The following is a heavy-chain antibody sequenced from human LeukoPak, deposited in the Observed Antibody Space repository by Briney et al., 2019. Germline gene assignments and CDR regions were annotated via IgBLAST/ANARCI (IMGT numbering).Heavy chain of an antibody. CDR2: SNHSGST. CDR3: ARSEVGATTTFDY. CDR1: GGSFSGYY. J-gene: IGHJ4*02. Sequence: SETLSLTCAVYGGSFSGYYWSWIRQPPGKGLEWIGESNHSGSTNYNPSLKSRVTISVDTSKNQFSLKLSSVTAADTAVYYCARSEVGATTTFDYWGQGTLVTVSS. D-gene: IGHD1-26*01. V-gene: IGHV4-34*01.